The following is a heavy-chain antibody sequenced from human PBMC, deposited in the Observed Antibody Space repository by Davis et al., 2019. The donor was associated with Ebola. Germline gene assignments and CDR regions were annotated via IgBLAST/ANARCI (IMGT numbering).Heavy chain of an antibody. CDR2: ISSSSSYI. CDR1: GFTVSSNY. CDR3: AKAVRFLEWLFDY. J-gene: IGHJ4*02. Sequence: GESLKISCAASGFTVSSNYMSCVRQAPGKGLEWVSSISSSSSYIYYADSVKGRFTISRDNSKNTLYLQMNSLRAEDTAVYYCAKAVRFLEWLFDYWGQGTLVTVSS. D-gene: IGHD3-3*01. V-gene: IGHV3-21*04.